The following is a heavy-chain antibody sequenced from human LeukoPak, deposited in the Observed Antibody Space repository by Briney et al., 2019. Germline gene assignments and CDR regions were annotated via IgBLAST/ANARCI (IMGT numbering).Heavy chain of an antibody. CDR2: ILYDGSNK. D-gene: IGHD6-19*01. J-gene: IGHJ3*02. V-gene: IGHV3-30*18. CDR1: GFTFSSYG. CDR3: TKGPGSSDWRNAFDI. Sequence: PGGSLRLSCAASGFTFSSYGMHWARQAPGKGLEWVAVILYDGSNKYHADSVKGRFTISRDNSKNTLYLEMNSLRAEDTAVYYCTKGPGSSDWRNAFDIWGQGTMVTVSS.